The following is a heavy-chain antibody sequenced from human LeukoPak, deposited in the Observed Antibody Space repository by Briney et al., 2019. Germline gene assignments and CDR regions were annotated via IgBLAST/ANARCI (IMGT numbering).Heavy chain of an antibody. D-gene: IGHD1-1*01. V-gene: IGHV3-20*04. CDR1: GFTFDDHG. CDR2: INWNGGST. Sequence: PGGSLRLSCIASGFTFDDHGMSWVRQAPRKGLEWVSNINWNGGSTGYVDSAKGRFTISRDNGKNSLYLQMNSLRVEDTAFYYCARDVSWGTSYFDYWGQGILVTVSS. CDR3: ARDVSWGTSYFDY. J-gene: IGHJ4*02.